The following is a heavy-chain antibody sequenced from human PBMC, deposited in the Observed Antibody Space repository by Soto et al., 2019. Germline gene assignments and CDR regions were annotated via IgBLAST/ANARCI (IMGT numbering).Heavy chain of an antibody. CDR3: ATGGIDYDILTGFGNYYYYYGMDV. D-gene: IGHD3-9*01. CDR2: INPNSGGT. J-gene: IGHJ6*02. CDR1: GYTFAGYY. Sequence: ASVKGSCKASGYTFAGYYMHWVRQAPGQGLEWMGWINPNSGGTNYAQKFQGWVTMTRDTSISTAYMELSRLRSDDTAVYYCATGGIDYDILTGFGNYYYYYGMDVWGQGTTVTVSS. V-gene: IGHV1-2*04.